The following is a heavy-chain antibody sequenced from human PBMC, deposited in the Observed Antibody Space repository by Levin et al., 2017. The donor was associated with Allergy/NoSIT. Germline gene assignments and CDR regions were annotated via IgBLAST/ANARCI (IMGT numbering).Heavy chain of an antibody. V-gene: IGHV3-74*01. CDR2: INSDGSNT. CDR3: ARVFDGDYGYDY. CDR1: GFTFSSYW. Sequence: LSLTCAASGFTFSSYWMHWVRQAPGKGMVWASGINSDGSNTRYADSVKGRFTISRDNAKNTLSLQMNSLRAEDTAVYYCARVFDGDYGYDYWGQGTLVTVSS. D-gene: IGHD4-17*01. J-gene: IGHJ4*02.